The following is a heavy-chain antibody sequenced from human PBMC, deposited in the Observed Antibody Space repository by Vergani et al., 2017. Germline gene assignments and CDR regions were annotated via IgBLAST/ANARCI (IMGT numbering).Heavy chain of an antibody. CDR3: AKDMIVDDRYFQH. J-gene: IGHJ1*01. CDR1: GFTFSSYA. Sequence: EVQLLESGGGLVQPGGSLRLSCAASGFTFSSYAMSWVRQAPGKGLEWVSAISGSGGSTYYADSVKGWFTISRDNSKNTLYLQMNSLRAEDTAVYYCAKDMIVDDRYFQHWGQGTLVTVSS. D-gene: IGHD3-22*01. CDR2: ISGSGGST. V-gene: IGHV3-23*01.